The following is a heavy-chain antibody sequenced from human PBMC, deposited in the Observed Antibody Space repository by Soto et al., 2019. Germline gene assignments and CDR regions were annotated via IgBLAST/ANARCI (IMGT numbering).Heavy chain of an antibody. CDR1: GFTFSSYS. D-gene: IGHD3-3*01. CDR2: ISSSSSTI. V-gene: IGHV3-48*02. CDR3: ASGPFYDFWSGYYSFDGMEV. J-gene: IGHJ6*02. Sequence: GGSLRLSCAASGFTFSSYSMNWVRQAPGKGLEWVSYISSSSSTIYYADSVKGRFTISRDNAKNSLYLQMNSLRDEDTAVYYCASGPFYDFWSGYYSFDGMEVWGQGTTVTVSS.